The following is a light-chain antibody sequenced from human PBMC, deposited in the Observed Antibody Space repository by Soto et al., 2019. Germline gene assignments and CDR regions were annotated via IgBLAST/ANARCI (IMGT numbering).Light chain of an antibody. Sequence: EIVLTQSPGTLSLSPGERATFSCRASQSVSSNLAWYQQKPGQAPRLLIYGASTRATGIPARISGSGSGTEFTLTISSLRSEDFAIYYCQQYDEWPPSYTFGQGTKVDI. V-gene: IGKV3-15*01. CDR2: GAS. J-gene: IGKJ2*01. CDR3: QQYDEWPPSYT. CDR1: QSVSSN.